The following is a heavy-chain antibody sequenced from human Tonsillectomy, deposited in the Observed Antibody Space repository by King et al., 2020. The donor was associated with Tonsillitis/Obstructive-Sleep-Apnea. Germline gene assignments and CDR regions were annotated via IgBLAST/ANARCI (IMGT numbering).Heavy chain of an antibody. CDR1: GFTVSSNY. Sequence: VQLVESGGGLIQPGGSLRLSCAASGFTVSSNYRSWVRQAPGKGLEGVSILYSGGSTYYADSVKGRFTISRDNSKNTLYLQMNSLRAEDTAVYYCAKAPRGEYCTSTSCYSTYYMDVWGKGTTVTVSS. CDR3: AKAPRGEYCTSTSCYSTYYMDV. V-gene: IGHV3-53*01. D-gene: IGHD2-2*01. J-gene: IGHJ6*03. CDR2: LYSGGST.